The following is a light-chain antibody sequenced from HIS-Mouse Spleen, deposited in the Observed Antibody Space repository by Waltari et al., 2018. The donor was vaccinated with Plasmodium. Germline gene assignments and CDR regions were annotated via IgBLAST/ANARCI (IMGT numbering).Light chain of an antibody. V-gene: IGKV1-39*01. J-gene: IGKJ1*01. Sequence: DIQMTQSPSSLSASLGDRVSITCRESQSIINYLNWYQQKPGKAPKFLIYAASPLQSGITSRFSGSGSGTDFTLTISSLQPEDVATYYCQQSYSTWTFGQGTKVEIK. CDR1: QSIINY. CDR2: AAS. CDR3: QQSYSTWT.